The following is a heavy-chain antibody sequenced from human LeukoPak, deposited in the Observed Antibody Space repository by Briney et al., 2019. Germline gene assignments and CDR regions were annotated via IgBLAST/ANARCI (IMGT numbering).Heavy chain of an antibody. CDR1: GGSFSGYY. CDR2: INHSGST. V-gene: IGHV4-34*01. CDR3: ARGLRYYDSSGYYGLFDY. J-gene: IGHJ4*02. D-gene: IGHD3-22*01. Sequence: PSETLSLTCAVYGGSFSGYYWSWIRQPPGKGLEWIGEINHSGSTSYNPSLKSRVTISVDTSKNQFSLKLSSVTAADTAVYYCARGLRYYDSSGYYGLFDYWGQGILVTVSS.